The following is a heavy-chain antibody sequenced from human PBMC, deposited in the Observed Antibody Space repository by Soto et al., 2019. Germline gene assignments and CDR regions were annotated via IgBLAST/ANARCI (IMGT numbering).Heavy chain of an antibody. CDR2: IYYSGST. Sequence: SETLSLTCTVSGGSISSYYWSWIRQPPGKGLEWIGYIYYSGSTNYNPSLKSRVTISVDTSKKQFSLKLSSVTAADTAVYYCARILSGYDPDYWGQGTLVTVSS. D-gene: IGHD5-12*01. J-gene: IGHJ4*02. CDR3: ARILSGYDPDY. CDR1: GGSISSYY. V-gene: IGHV4-59*08.